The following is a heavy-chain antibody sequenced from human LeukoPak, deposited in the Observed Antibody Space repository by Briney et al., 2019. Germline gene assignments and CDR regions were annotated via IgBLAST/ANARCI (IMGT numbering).Heavy chain of an antibody. D-gene: IGHD4-11*01. CDR1: GFTFSSYW. V-gene: IGHV3-7*01. J-gene: IGHJ4*02. CDR3: ARDGGGWTTVTTDPFDY. CDR2: IKQDGSEK. Sequence: PGGSLRLSCAASGFTFSSYWMSWVRQAPGKGLERVANIKQDGSEKYYVDSVKGRFTISRDNAKNSLYLQMNSLRAEDTAVYYCARDGGGWTTVTTDPFDYWGQGTLVTVSS.